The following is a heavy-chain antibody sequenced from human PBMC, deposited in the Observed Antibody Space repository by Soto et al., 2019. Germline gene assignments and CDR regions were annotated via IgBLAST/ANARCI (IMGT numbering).Heavy chain of an antibody. D-gene: IGHD5-12*01. CDR2: ISYDGSNK. CDR3: ARGSDYASFDY. CDR1: GFTFSSYA. J-gene: IGHJ4*02. V-gene: IGHV3-30-3*01. Sequence: QVQLVESGGGVVQPGRSLRLSCAASGFTFSSYAMHWVRQAPGKGLEWVAVISYDGSNKYYADSVKGRFTISRDNSKNTLYLQMNSLRAEDTVVYYCARGSDYASFDYWGQGTLVTVSS.